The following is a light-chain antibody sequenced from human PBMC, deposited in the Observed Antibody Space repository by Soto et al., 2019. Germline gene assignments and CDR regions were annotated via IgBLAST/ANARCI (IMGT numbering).Light chain of an antibody. J-gene: IGLJ2*01. CDR3: CSYAGSDRVV. V-gene: IGLV2-11*01. CDR1: SSDVGGYNY. CDR2: DVS. Sequence: QSALTQPRSVSGSPGQSVTISCTGTSSDVGGYNYVSWYQQHPGKAPKLMIYDVSKRPSGVPDRFSGSKSGDTASLTISGLQAEDEADYYCCSYAGSDRVVFGGGTKLTV.